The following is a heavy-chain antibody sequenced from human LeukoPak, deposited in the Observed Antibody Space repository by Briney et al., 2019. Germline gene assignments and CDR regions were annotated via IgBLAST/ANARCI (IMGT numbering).Heavy chain of an antibody. V-gene: IGHV4-39*07. D-gene: IGHD6-19*01. CDR2: IYYSGST. J-gene: IGHJ4*02. CDR1: GGSISSSSYY. CDR3: ARRESGWPFDY. Sequence: PSETLSLTCTVSGGSISSSSYYWGWIRQPPGKGLEWIGSIYYSGSTYYNPSLKSRVTISVDTSKNQFSLKLSSVTAADTAVYYCARRESGWPFDYWGQGTLVTVSS.